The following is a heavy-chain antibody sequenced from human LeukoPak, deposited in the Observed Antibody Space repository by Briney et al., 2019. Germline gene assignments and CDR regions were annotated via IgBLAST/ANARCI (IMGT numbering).Heavy chain of an antibody. Sequence: SETLSLTCTVSGGSIGSHYWTWIRQTPGKGLEWIGYVYDIGSTKYNPSLKSRVTISADTSKNQFSLRLSSVTAADTAVYYCARGGVLKSVDYWGQGTLVAVSS. CDR1: GGSIGSHY. CDR3: ARGGVLKSVDY. V-gene: IGHV4-59*11. J-gene: IGHJ4*02. D-gene: IGHD3-16*01. CDR2: VYDIGST.